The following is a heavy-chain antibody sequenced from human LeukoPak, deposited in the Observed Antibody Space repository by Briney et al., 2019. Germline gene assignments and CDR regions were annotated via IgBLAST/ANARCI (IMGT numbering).Heavy chain of an antibody. CDR2: INPNSGDT. CDR1: GYTFTGYY. V-gene: IGHV1-2*02. Sequence: ASVKVSCKTSGYTFTGYYMHWVRQAPGQGLEWMGWINPNSGDTNYAQKFQGRVSMTGDTSISTAYMELSRLRSDDTAVYYCARTLVVINDVFDIWGQGRMVTVSS. CDR3: ARTLVVINDVFDI. D-gene: IGHD3-22*01. J-gene: IGHJ3*02.